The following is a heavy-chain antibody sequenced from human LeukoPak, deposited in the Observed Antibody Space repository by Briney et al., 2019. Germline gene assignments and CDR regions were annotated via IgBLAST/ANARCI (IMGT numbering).Heavy chain of an antibody. Sequence: GGSLRLSCAASGFTMSNNYMSWVRQAPGKGPEWVSVIYDGGITYYTDSVKGRFTISRDDSKNTLHLQMNSLRVDDTAVYYCARDRDYAGSGSPDSWGQGTLVIVSS. CDR3: ARDRDYAGSGSPDS. CDR2: IYDGGIT. V-gene: IGHV3-66*01. CDR1: GFTMSNNY. J-gene: IGHJ4*02. D-gene: IGHD3-10*01.